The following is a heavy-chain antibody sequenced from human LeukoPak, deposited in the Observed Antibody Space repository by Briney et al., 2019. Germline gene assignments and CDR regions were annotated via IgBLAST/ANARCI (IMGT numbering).Heavy chain of an antibody. CDR2: LSSSSSYI. Sequence: GGSLRLSFAAPGFIFSSYSMKWGRQAPGEGLGWGSSLSSSSSYIYYADSVKGRFTISRDNAKNSLYLQMNSLRAEDTAVYYCARFSGYCSSTSCTPGDWGQGTLVTVSS. J-gene: IGHJ4*02. D-gene: IGHD2-2*01. CDR3: ARFSGYCSSTSCTPGD. V-gene: IGHV3-21*01. CDR1: GFIFSSYS.